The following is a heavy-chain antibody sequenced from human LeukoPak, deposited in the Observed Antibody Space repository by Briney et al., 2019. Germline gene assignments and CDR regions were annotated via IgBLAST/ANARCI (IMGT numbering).Heavy chain of an antibody. CDR3: ARVMSNPRNNYYDSSADSAFDI. V-gene: IGHV4-39*07. Sequence: PSETLSLTCTVSGGSISSSSYYWGWIRQPPGKGLEWIGSIYYSGSTYYNPSLKSRVTISVDTSKNQFSLKLSSVTAADTAVYYCARVMSNPRNNYYDSSADSAFDIWGQGTMVTVSS. CDR2: IYYSGST. CDR1: GGSISSSSYY. D-gene: IGHD3-22*01. J-gene: IGHJ3*02.